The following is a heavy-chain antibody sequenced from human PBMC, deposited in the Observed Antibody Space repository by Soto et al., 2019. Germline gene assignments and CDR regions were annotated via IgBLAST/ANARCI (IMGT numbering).Heavy chain of an antibody. J-gene: IGHJ4*02. V-gene: IGHV3-30*18. CDR2: VSHDGRNT. D-gene: IGHD6-19*01. CDR3: AKGGRQWLVTSDFNY. Sequence: VQLVESGGGVVQPGRSLRLSCAASGFTFSDYAMHWVRQAPGKGPEWVAVVSHDGRNTHYADSVKGRFTISRDTSKNTVSLEMTSLRAEDTAVYYCAKGGRQWLVTSDFNYWGQGALVTVSS. CDR1: GFTFSDYA.